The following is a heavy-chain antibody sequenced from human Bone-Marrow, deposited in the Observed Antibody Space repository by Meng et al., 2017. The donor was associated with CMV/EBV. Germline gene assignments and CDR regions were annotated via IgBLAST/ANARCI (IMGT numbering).Heavy chain of an antibody. V-gene: IGHV1-46*01. CDR3: ARDLGGDCSGGSCYFYY. Sequence: ASVKVSCKASGYTFTSYYMHWVRQAPGQGLEWMGIINPSGGSTSYAQKFQGRVTMTRDTSTSTVYMELSSLRSEDTAVYYCARDLGGDCSGGSCYFYYWGQGTLVTVSS. J-gene: IGHJ4*02. D-gene: IGHD2-15*01. CDR2: INPSGGST. CDR1: GYTFTSYY.